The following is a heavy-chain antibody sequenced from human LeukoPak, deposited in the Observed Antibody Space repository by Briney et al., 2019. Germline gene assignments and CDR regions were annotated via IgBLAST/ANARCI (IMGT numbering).Heavy chain of an antibody. D-gene: IGHD1-1*01. CDR3: ARHSSQGTFDN. CDR1: GFXFSTSA. CDR2: IGGNGAT. V-gene: IGHV3-23*01. Sequence: GGSLRLSCVGSGFXFSTSAMSWVRQAPGKGLEWVSAIGGNGATYYAESVKGRFTISRDTSRNTLYLQMNSLRAEDTAVYNCARHSSQGTFDNWGQGTVVTVSS. J-gene: IGHJ4*02.